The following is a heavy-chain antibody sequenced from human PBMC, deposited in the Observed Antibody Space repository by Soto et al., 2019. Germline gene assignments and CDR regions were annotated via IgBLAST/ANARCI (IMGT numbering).Heavy chain of an antibody. CDR2: ISYTGST. CDR1: GDSISSYY. V-gene: IGHV4-59*01. Sequence: PSETLSLTCTVSGDSISSYYWSWIRQPPGKGLEWIGYISYTGSTHYNPSLKSRVTISADTSKNQFSLKLSSVTTADTALYYCAREGVAAPYYYYGMDVWGQGSTVTVSS. J-gene: IGHJ6*02. D-gene: IGHD2-15*01. CDR3: AREGVAAPYYYYGMDV.